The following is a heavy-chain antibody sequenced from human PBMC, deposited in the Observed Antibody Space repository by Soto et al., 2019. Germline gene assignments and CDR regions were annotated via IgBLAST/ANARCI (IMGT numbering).Heavy chain of an antibody. Sequence: GGSLRLSCEVSGFTFSTHGMHWVRQAPGKGLEWVAGTSYDGTNKYYARSVQGRFTISRENSMKTLYLQMNSLRTEDTAVYYCAKDLSGARWYYDALDVWVQGTTVTVSS. J-gene: IGHJ6*02. D-gene: IGHD2-15*01. CDR2: TSYDGTNK. CDR1: GFTFSTHG. CDR3: AKDLSGARWYYDALDV. V-gene: IGHV3-30*18.